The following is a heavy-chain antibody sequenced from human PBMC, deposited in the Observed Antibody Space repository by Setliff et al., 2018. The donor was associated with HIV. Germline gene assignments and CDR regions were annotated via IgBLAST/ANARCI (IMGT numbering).Heavy chain of an antibody. D-gene: IGHD3-16*01. CDR2: VGAVGAPT. CDR3: AKVFAYGIDGFDI. V-gene: IGHV3-23*01. Sequence: GESLKISCAASGFTFSTYAMGWVRQAPGKGLEWVSTVGAVGAPTHYAESVKGRFTISKDNSRDTLYLQMSSLREEDTAVYYCAKVFAYGIDGFDIWGQGTMVTVSS. J-gene: IGHJ3*02. CDR1: GFTFSTYA.